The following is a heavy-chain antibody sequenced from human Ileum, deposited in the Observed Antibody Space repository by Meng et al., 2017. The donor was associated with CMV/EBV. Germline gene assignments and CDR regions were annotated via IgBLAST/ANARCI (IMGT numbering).Heavy chain of an antibody. CDR3: ARDQSPYPDY. CDR1: GSTFSSYG. CDR2: IGNDENRN. J-gene: IGHJ4*02. V-gene: IGHV3-30*02. Sequence: GGSLRLSCAASGSTFSSYGMHWVRQAPGKGLEWVAFIGNDENRNYYADSVKGRFTISRDNSKNTLYLQMNSLRTEDTAVYYCARDQSPYPDYWGQGAPVTVSS.